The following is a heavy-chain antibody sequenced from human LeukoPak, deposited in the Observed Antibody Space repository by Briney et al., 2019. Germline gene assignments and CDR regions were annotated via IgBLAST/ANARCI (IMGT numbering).Heavy chain of an antibody. D-gene: IGHD1-1*01. CDR1: GDAFNSYE. Sequence: GGSLRLSCADSGDAFNSYEMNWLRQAPGKAREWVSYISSSGSITYYADAVKGRFTISRDNAKNSLYLQMNNLRAEDKAVYYCAREGKGGNWFNAVDVWGQGTMVSVSS. V-gene: IGHV3-48*03. CDR3: AREGKGGNWFNAVDV. J-gene: IGHJ3*01. CDR2: ISSSGSIT.